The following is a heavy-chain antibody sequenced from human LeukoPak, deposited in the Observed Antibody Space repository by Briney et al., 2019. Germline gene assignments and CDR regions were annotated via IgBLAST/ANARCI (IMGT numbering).Heavy chain of an antibody. CDR2: IDNSGAYT. D-gene: IGHD6-25*01. CDR3: AKGSAAGRPYYFDY. CDR1: GFIFSNYA. J-gene: IGHJ4*02. Sequence: GGSLRLSCAASGFIFSNYAMSWVRQAPGKGLEWVSAIDNSGAYTWYADSVKGRFTISKDSSSTILYLQMNSLRAEDAAVYLCAKGSAAGRPYYFDYWGQGTLVTVSS. V-gene: IGHV3-23*01.